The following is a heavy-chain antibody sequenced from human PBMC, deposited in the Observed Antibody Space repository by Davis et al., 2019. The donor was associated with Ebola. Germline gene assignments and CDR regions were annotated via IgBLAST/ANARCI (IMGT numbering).Heavy chain of an antibody. J-gene: IGHJ4*02. CDR2: VNTIGDT. D-gene: IGHD1/OR15-1a*01. Sequence: GESLKISCAASEFTFSTYEMHWVRQGPGKGLEWVAMVNTIGDTYYSDSVKGRFTASRDNDKNSFYLQMNSLRDEDTAMYYCARDNWYKNDNWGQGTLVTVSS. CDR1: EFTFSTYE. CDR3: ARDNWYKNDN. V-gene: IGHV3-13*01.